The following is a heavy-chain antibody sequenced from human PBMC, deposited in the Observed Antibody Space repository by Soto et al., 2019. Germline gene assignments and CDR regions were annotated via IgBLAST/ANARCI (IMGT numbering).Heavy chain of an antibody. Sequence: QVQLQQWGAGLLKPSETLSLTCAVYGGSFSGYYWTWIRQPPGTGLEWIGEINHSGSTNDNPSLKTRVTISVDASKNQFSLKLTSVTAADTAVYYCARDKSTGLFDYWGQGTLVTVSS. V-gene: IGHV4-34*01. CDR2: INHSGST. D-gene: IGHD2-8*02. CDR1: GGSFSGYY. CDR3: ARDKSTGLFDY. J-gene: IGHJ4*02.